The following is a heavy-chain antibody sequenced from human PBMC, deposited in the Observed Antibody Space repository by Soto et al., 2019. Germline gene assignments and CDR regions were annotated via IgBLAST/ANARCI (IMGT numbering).Heavy chain of an antibody. J-gene: IGHJ4*02. Sequence: GASVKVSCKASGYTFTSYGISWVRQAPGQGLEWMGWISAYNGNTNYAQKLQGRVTMTTDTSTSTVYMELRSLRSDDTAVYYCARKANYYDSSGCDYWGQGTLVTVSS. V-gene: IGHV1-18*01. CDR1: GYTFTSYG. D-gene: IGHD3-22*01. CDR3: ARKANYYDSSGCDY. CDR2: ISAYNGNT.